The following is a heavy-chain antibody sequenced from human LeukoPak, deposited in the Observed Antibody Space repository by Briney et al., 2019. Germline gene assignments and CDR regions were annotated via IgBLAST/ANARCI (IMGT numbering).Heavy chain of an antibody. CDR2: ISGSGGST. Sequence: PGGSLRLSCGASGFTFSSYAVSWVRQAPGKGREWVSAISGSGGSTYYADSVKGRFTISRDNSKNTLYLQMNSLRAEDTAVYYCARGVGPYFDYWGQGTLVTVSS. V-gene: IGHV3-23*01. J-gene: IGHJ4*02. CDR1: GFTFSSYA. CDR3: ARGVGPYFDY. D-gene: IGHD1-26*01.